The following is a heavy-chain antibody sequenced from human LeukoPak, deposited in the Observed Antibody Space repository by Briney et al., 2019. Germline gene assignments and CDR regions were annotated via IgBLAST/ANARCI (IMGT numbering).Heavy chain of an antibody. V-gene: IGHV4-59*11. CDR2: IDHSGRT. CDR3: ARNNNLVGATNNDAFDI. CDR1: DGDGSISRLY. J-gene: IGHJ3*02. Sequence: SETLSLTCSVSDGDGSISRLYWSWIRHSPGKGLEWIAYIDHSGRTSYSPSLKSRVTISIDTSKKQLSLKLRSVTAADTAVYYCARNNNLVGATNNDAFDIWGQGTMVTVSS. D-gene: IGHD1-26*01.